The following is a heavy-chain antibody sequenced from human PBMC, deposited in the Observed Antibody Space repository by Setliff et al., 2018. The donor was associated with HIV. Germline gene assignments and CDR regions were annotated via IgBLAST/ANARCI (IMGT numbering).Heavy chain of an antibody. CDR3: AKDRYYDSSGSPFDY. CDR1: GFTFSSYG. V-gene: IGHV3-30*02. Sequence: GGSLRLSCAASGFTFSSYGMHWVRQAPGKGLEWVAFIRYDGSNKYYADSVKGRFTISRDNSKNTLYLQMNSLRAEDTAVYYCAKDRYYDSSGSPFDYWGQGTLVTVPQ. D-gene: IGHD3-22*01. CDR2: IRYDGSNK. J-gene: IGHJ4*02.